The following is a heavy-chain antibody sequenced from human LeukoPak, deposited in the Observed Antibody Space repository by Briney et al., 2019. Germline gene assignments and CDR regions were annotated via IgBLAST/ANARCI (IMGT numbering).Heavy chain of an antibody. CDR3: TRDFVS. V-gene: IGHV3-7*01. CDR1: GFAFSTYW. CDR2: INQDGSVK. Sequence: GGSLRLSCAASGFAFSTYWMDWGRQAQGKGLEWVGNINQDGSVKHYVESVRGRFTISRDNARNPVYLQMNALRVEVTAVNYCTRDFVSWDQGTLVTASS. J-gene: IGHJ5*01. D-gene: IGHD3-3*01.